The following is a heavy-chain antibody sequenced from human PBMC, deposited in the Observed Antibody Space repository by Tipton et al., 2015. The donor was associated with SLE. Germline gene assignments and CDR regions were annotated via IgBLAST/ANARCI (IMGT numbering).Heavy chain of an antibody. J-gene: IGHJ4*02. CDR1: GGSISSHY. Sequence: TLSLTCTVSGGSISSHYWSWIRQPPGKGLEWIGYIYFSGSTNYNPSLKSRVTISVDTSKNQFSLKLSSVTAADTAVYYCARGEIGCSAGSCYVFDFWGQGTLVTVSS. CDR2: IYFSGST. V-gene: IGHV4-59*11. CDR3: ARGEIGCSAGSCYVFDF. D-gene: IGHD2-15*01.